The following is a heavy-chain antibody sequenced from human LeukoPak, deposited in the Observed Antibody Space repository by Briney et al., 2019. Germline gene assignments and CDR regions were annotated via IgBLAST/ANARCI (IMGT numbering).Heavy chain of an antibody. CDR3: ARHFITMVRGVITLIDY. J-gene: IGHJ4*02. Sequence: SETLSLTCTVSGGSISSYYWGWIRQPPGKGLEWIGSIYYSGSTYYNPSLKSRVTISVDTSKNQFSLKLSSVTAADTAVYYCARHFITMVRGVITLIDYWGQGTLVTVSS. D-gene: IGHD3-10*01. CDR2: IYYSGST. V-gene: IGHV4-39*01. CDR1: GGSISSYY.